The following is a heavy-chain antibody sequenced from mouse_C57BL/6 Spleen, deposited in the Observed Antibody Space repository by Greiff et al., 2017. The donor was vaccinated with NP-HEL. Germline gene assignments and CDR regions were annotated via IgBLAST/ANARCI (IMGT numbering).Heavy chain of an antibody. J-gene: IGHJ2*01. CDR2: INPGSGGT. CDR1: GYAFTNYL. V-gene: IGHV1-54*01. CDR3: AREGLRRGFDY. D-gene: IGHD2-2*01. Sequence: VKLQESGAELVRPGTSVKVSCKASGYAFTNYLIEWVKQRPGQGLEWIGVINPGSGGTNYNEKFKGKATLTADKSSSTAYMQLSSLTSEDSAVYFCAREGLRRGFDYWGQGTTLTVSS.